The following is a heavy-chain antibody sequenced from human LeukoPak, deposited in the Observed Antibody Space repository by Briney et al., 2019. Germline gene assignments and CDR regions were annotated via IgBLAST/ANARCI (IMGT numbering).Heavy chain of an antibody. V-gene: IGHV1-2*02. CDR1: GYTFTGYC. D-gene: IGHD1-26*01. Sequence: ASVKVSCKASGYTFTGYCMHWVRQAPGQGLEWMGWINPNSGGTNYAQKFQGRVTMTRDTSISTAYMELSRLRSDDTAVYYCAREYSGSYSLDYWGQGTLVTVSS. J-gene: IGHJ4*02. CDR3: AREYSGSYSLDY. CDR2: INPNSGGT.